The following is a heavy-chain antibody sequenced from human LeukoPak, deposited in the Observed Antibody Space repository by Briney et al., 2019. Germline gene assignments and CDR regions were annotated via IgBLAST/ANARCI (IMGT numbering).Heavy chain of an antibody. J-gene: IGHJ4*02. CDR2: IYPGDSDT. CDR3: ARRSGSGWYSYYFDY. Sequence: GESLKISCKGSGYSFTSYWIGWVRQMPGKGLEWMGIIYPGDSDTRYSPSFQGQVTISADKSISTAYLQWSSLKASDTAMYYCARRSGSGWYSYYFDYWGQGTLVTVFS. D-gene: IGHD6-19*01. V-gene: IGHV5-51*01. CDR1: GYSFTSYW.